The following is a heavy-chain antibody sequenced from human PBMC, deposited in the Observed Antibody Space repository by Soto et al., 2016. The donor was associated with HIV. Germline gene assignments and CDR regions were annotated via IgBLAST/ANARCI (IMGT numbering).Heavy chain of an antibody. D-gene: IGHD3-22*01. CDR2: IYSGGNT. V-gene: IGHV3-66*01. CDR3: TSNYYSD. J-gene: IGHJ4*02. CDR1: GLSVSSNY. Sequence: EVQLVESGGGLVQPGGSLRLSCAASGLSVSSNYMSWVRQPPGKGLEWVSVIYSGGNTYYADSVKGRFTISRDSSKSTLYLQMNSLRAEDTAVYYCTSNYYSDWGQGTLVTVSS.